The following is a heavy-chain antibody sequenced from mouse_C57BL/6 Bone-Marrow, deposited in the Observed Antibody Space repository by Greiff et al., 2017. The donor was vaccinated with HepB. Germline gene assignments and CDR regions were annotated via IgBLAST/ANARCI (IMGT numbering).Heavy chain of an antibody. CDR1: GFSFNTYA. D-gene: IGHD1-1*01. CDR3: VRGYGSSSFAY. J-gene: IGHJ3*01. Sequence: EVQLVESGGGLVQPKGSLKLSCAASGFSFNTYAMNWVRQAPGKGLEWVARIRSKSNNYATYYADSVKDRFTISRDDSESMLYLQMNNLKTEDTAMYYCVRGYGSSSFAYWGQGTLVTVSA. V-gene: IGHV10-1*01. CDR2: IRSKSNNYAT.